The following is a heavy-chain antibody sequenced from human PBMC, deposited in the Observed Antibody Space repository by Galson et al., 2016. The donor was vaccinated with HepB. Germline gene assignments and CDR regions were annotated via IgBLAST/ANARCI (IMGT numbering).Heavy chain of an antibody. V-gene: IGHV3-23*01. D-gene: IGHD3-10*01. J-gene: IGHJ4*02. Sequence: SLRLSCAASGFNFSRYVMAWVRQSPGKGLEWVSGIIGSGATTFYADSLEGRFTISRDNSRNTLDLQINSLIAEDTSVYHCARSYYHDLGTYYMDPHWGQGALDTVSS. CDR2: IIGSGATT. CDR3: ARSYYHDLGTYYMDPH. CDR1: GFNFSRYV.